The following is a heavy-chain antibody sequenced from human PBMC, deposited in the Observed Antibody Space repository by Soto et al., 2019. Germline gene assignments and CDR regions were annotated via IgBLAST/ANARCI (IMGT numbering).Heavy chain of an antibody. D-gene: IGHD3-22*01. CDR1: GFTVSSSY. Sequence: QPGGSLRLSCAASGFTVSSSYMSWVRQAPGKGLEWVSVIYSTGTTYYADSVKGRFTISRDNSKNTLYLQMNSLRAEDTAVYYCARGGNYYDSSGHYYAPYYFDYWGQGTLVTVSS. V-gene: IGHV3-53*01. CDR2: IYSTGTT. J-gene: IGHJ4*02. CDR3: ARGGNYYDSSGHYYAPYYFDY.